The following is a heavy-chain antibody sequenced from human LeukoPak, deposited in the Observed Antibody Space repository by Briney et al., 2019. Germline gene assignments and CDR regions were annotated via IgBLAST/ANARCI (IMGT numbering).Heavy chain of an antibody. CDR1: GFTFSNYA. Sequence: GGSLRLSCADSGFTFSNYAMHWVRQAPGKGLEWVANIKQDGSEKYYVDSVKGRFTISRDNAKNSLYLQMNSLRAEDTAVYYCARMWFGEFWGIWFGPWGQGTLVTVSS. D-gene: IGHD3-10*01. CDR3: ARMWFGEFWGIWFGP. CDR2: IKQDGSEK. J-gene: IGHJ5*02. V-gene: IGHV3-7*01.